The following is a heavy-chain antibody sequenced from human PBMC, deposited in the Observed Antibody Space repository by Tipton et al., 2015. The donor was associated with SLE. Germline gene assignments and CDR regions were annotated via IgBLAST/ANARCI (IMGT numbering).Heavy chain of an antibody. CDR1: GFPFSTYA. J-gene: IGHJ5*02. Sequence: SLRLSCAASGFPFSTYAMHWVRQAPGKGLEWVAVISYDGINKYYADSVKGRFTISRDKSKNTLYLQMNSLRAEDTAIYYCARDQSSYGYYYDSSDLSTLGDWFDPWGQGTLVTVSS. V-gene: IGHV3-30-3*01. CDR2: ISYDGINK. CDR3: ARDQSSYGYYYDSSDLSTLGDWFDP. D-gene: IGHD3-22*01.